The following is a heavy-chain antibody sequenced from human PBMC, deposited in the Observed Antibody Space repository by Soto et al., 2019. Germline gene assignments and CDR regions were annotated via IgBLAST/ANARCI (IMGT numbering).Heavy chain of an antibody. J-gene: IGHJ4*02. CDR3: AKGRDSTLLRWQYFDN. D-gene: IGHD4-17*01. Sequence: QVQLVESGGDVVQPGRSLRLSCAVSGFTFSLFGMHWVRQAPGKGLEWVAFISYEGRNKYYADSVKGRLTISRGNSKNTLSLQMDSLRPEDTAVYHCAKGRDSTLLRWQYFDNWGQGTQVTVSS. CDR2: ISYEGRNK. CDR1: GFTFSLFG. V-gene: IGHV3-30*18.